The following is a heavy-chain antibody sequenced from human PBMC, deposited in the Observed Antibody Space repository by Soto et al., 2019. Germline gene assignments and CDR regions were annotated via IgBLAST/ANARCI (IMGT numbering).Heavy chain of an antibody. V-gene: IGHV2-26*01. Sequence: QVTLKESGPVLVKPTETLTLTCTVSGFSLSSAGMGVSWVRQPPGKALKWLAHIFSNGEESYSTSLRTRLTISKDTSKSQVVLTMTNMDPVDTATYYCARYISLPAAVDNWFDPWGQGTLVTVSS. CDR2: IFSNGEE. J-gene: IGHJ5*02. CDR1: GFSLSSAGMG. D-gene: IGHD2-2*01. CDR3: ARYISLPAAVDNWFDP.